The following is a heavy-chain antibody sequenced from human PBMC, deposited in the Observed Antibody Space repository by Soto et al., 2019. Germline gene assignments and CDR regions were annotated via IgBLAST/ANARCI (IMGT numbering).Heavy chain of an antibody. V-gene: IGHV1-18*01. CDR3: AKNYDLWSVNYYGLHV. J-gene: IGHJ6*02. CDR1: VYRLTVDG. CDR2: ISAYNGNT. Sequence: ALVNGSCKAAVYRLTVDGGSWLRQNKGQGLEWMGWISAYNGNTNYAQKLQGRVTMTTDTSTSTAYMELRSLRSDDTAVYYCAKNYDLWSVNYYGLHVWCQGTTVTVSS. D-gene: IGHD3-3*01.